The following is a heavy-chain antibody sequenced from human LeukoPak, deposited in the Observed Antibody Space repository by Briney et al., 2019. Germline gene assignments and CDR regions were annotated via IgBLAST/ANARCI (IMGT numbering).Heavy chain of an antibody. Sequence: SETLSLTCAVSGVSLSGNYWGWIRLPPGKGLQWIGSIYHSGSTYYNPSLKSRVTISVDTSKNQFSLKLSSVTAADTAVYYCAKGYCRGNSCYDDRGAFDYWGQGTLVTVSS. CDR1: GVSLSGNY. CDR3: AKGYCRGNSCYDDRGAFDY. V-gene: IGHV4-38-2*01. D-gene: IGHD2-2*01. CDR2: IYHSGST. J-gene: IGHJ4*02.